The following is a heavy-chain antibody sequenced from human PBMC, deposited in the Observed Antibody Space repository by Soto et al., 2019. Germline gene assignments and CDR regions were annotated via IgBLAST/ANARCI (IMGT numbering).Heavy chain of an antibody. CDR1: GGSIRTYY. CDR3: ARSTGYGDSYFDY. D-gene: IGHD4-17*01. Sequence: QVQLQESGPGLVKPSETLSLTCTVSGGSIRTYYWNWIRQPPGKGLEWIWYMYYGGSTNYNPSLKSRVTVSGDTSKNDFSLKLTSVTAADTAVYYCARSTGYGDSYFDYWGRGTLVTVSS. V-gene: IGHV4-59*01. CDR2: MYYGGST. J-gene: IGHJ4*02.